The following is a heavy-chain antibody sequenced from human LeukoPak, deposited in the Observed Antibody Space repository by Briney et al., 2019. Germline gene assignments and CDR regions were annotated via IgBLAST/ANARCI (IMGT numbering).Heavy chain of an antibody. CDR3: VRGGESTWS. V-gene: IGHV3-74*01. CDR2: INNDGSGT. CDR1: GFTFSSYW. Sequence: GGSLRLSCAASGFTFSSYWMHWVRQAPGKGPVWVSRINNDGSGTTYADSVKGRFTISRDDAKNTLYLQMYSLRAEDTAVYYCVRGGESTWSWGQGTLVTVSS. J-gene: IGHJ5*02. D-gene: IGHD2-15*01.